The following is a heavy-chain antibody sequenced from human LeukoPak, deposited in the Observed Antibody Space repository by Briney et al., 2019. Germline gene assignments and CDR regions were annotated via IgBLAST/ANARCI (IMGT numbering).Heavy chain of an antibody. CDR2: ISYDGSNK. Sequence: GRSLRLSCAASGFTFSSYGMHWVRQAPGKGLEWVAVISYDGSNKYYADSVKGRFTISRDNSKNTLYLQMNSLRAEDTAVYYCAKDRLGTYYYGSGSYCDVFDIWGQGTMVTVSS. J-gene: IGHJ3*02. CDR3: AKDRLGTYYYGSGSYCDVFDI. D-gene: IGHD3-10*01. CDR1: GFTFSSYG. V-gene: IGHV3-30*18.